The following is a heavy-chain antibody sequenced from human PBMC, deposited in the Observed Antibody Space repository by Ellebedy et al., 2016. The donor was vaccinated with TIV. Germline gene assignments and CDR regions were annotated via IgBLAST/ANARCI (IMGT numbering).Heavy chain of an antibody. D-gene: IGHD3-16*02. V-gene: IGHV2-5*02. CDR3: AHRPLSVDPTLPGTYFQH. Sequence: SGPTLVXPTQTLTLTCTFSGFSLSTSGVGVGWIRQPPGKALEWLALIYWDDDKRYSPSLKSRLTITKDTSKNQVVLTMTNMDPVDTATYYCAHRPLSVDPTLPGTYFQHWGQGTLVTVSS. CDR2: IYWDDDK. CDR1: GFSLSTSGVG. J-gene: IGHJ1*01.